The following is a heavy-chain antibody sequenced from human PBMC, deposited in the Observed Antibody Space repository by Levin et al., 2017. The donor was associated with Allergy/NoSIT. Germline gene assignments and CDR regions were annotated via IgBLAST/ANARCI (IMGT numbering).Heavy chain of an antibody. Sequence: GESLKISCAASGFNFRTYWMAWVRQAPGKGLEWVANIKQDGTEKTSIDSVKGRFTISRDNGRASLYLQMTTLRVEDTAVYYCARSKNWKGPFDVWGQGTMVTVST. J-gene: IGHJ3*01. V-gene: IGHV3-7*04. CDR1: GFNFRTYW. D-gene: IGHD1-1*01. CDR3: ARSKNWKGPFDV. CDR2: IKQDGTEK.